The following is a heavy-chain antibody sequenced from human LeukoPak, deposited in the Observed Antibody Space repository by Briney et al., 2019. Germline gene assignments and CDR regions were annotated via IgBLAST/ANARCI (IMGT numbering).Heavy chain of an antibody. CDR1: GGSISNYY. J-gene: IGHJ6*03. D-gene: IGHD6-6*01. V-gene: IGHV4-59*01. CDR2: IYYTGST. Sequence: KPSETLSLTCTVSGGSISNYYWGWIRQPPGKGLEWIGYIYYTGSTDYNPSLKSRVTISVDTSKNQFSLKLNSVTAADTAVYYCARDWGVSARPGYMDVWGKGTTVTVSS. CDR3: ARDWGVSARPGYMDV.